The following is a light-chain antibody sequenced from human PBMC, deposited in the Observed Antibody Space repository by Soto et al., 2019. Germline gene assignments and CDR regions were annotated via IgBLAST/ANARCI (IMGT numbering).Light chain of an antibody. CDR2: GAS. V-gene: IGKV3-15*01. Sequence: EIVMTQSPATLSVSPGGRATLSCRASQSFSDTLAWYQQKPGQAPRLLIYGASTRAPGFPARFSGSGSGTDFTLTISSLQSEDFAFYYCQQYNNWPWTFGQGTKVEIK. J-gene: IGKJ1*01. CDR3: QQYNNWPWT. CDR1: QSFSDT.